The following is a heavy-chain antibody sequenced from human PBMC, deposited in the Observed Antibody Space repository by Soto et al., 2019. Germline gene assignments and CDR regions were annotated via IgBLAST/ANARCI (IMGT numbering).Heavy chain of an antibody. D-gene: IGHD4-4*01. J-gene: IGHJ2*01. Sequence: ASVKVSCKVSGYTLTELSMHWVRQAPGKGLEWMGGFDPEDGETIYAQKFQGRVTMTEDTSTDTAYMELSSLRSEDTAVYYCATGYSRFWYFDLWGRGTLVTVSS. V-gene: IGHV1-24*01. CDR2: FDPEDGET. CDR1: GYTLTELS. CDR3: ATGYSRFWYFDL.